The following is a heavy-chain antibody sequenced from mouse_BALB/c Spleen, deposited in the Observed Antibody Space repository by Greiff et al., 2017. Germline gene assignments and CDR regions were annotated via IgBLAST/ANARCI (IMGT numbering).Heavy chain of an antibody. V-gene: IGHV2-2*02. D-gene: IGHD1-2*01. Sequence: QVQLKESGPGLVQPSQSLSITCTVSGFSLTSYGVHWVRQSPGKGLEWLGVIWSGGSTDYNAAFISRLSISKDNSKSQVFFKMNSLQANDTAIYYCASPIHYYGYDWYFDVWGAGTTVTVSS. CDR2: IWSGGST. CDR3: ASPIHYYGYDWYFDV. J-gene: IGHJ1*01. CDR1: GFSLTSYG.